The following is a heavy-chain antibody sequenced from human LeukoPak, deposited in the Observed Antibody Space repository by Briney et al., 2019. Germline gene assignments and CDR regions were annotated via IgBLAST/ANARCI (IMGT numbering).Heavy chain of an antibody. Sequence: SETLSLTCTVSGDSLSSYYWSWIRQPPGKGLEWIAYISYSGSTKYNPSLQHRVTISIHTSKEQFSLKLSSVTAADTAVYYCASYSIAAADFDYWGQGTLVTVSS. D-gene: IGHD6-25*01. CDR3: ASYSIAAADFDY. V-gene: IGHV4-59*12. J-gene: IGHJ4*02. CDR1: GDSLSSYY. CDR2: ISYSGST.